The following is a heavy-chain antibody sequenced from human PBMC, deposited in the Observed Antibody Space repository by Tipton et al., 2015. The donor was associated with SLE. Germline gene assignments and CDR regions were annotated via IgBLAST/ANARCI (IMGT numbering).Heavy chain of an antibody. Sequence: GLVKPSETLSLTCTVSGGSISSYFWTWIRQPPGKGLEWIGHIFYTGRISSNPSLKSRVTISMDTSKNLFSLRLSSVTAADTAVYYCARDSSGVYNWFDPWGQGTLVTVSS. CDR1: GGSISSYF. CDR3: ARDSSGVYNWFDP. V-gene: IGHV4-59*01. D-gene: IGHD3-22*01. CDR2: IFYTGRI. J-gene: IGHJ5*02.